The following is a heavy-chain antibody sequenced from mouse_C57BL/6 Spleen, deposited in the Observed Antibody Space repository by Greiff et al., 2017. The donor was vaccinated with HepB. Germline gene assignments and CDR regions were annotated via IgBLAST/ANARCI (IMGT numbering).Heavy chain of an antibody. Sequence: VQLQQPGAELVMPGASVKLSCKASGYTFTSYWMHWVKQRPGQGLEWIGEIDPSDSYTNYNQKFKGKSTLTVDKSSSTAYMQLSSLTSEDSAVYYGARGIYDGYRYAMDYWGQGTSVTVSS. J-gene: IGHJ4*01. CDR2: IDPSDSYT. CDR1: GYTFTSYW. CDR3: ARGIYDGYRYAMDY. D-gene: IGHD2-3*01. V-gene: IGHV1-69*01.